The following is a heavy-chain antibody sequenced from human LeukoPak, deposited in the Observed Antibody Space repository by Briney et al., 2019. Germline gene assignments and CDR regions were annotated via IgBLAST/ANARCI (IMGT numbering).Heavy chain of an antibody. CDR3: ARWDSGEWFHDAFDI. Sequence: PSKTLSLTCAVSGYSISSGYYWGWIRQPPGKGLEWIGSIYHSGSTYYNLSLKSRITISVDTSKNQFSLKLSSVTAADTAVYYCARWDSGEWFHDAFDIWGQGTMVTVSS. V-gene: IGHV4-38-2*01. D-gene: IGHD3-3*01. J-gene: IGHJ3*02. CDR1: GYSISSGYY. CDR2: IYHSGST.